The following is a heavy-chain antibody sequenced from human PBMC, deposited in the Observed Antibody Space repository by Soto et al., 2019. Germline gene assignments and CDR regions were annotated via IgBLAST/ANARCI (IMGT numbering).Heavy chain of an antibody. CDR3: TTSGGSSTSCHD. CDR1: GFTFSNAW. D-gene: IGHD2-2*01. J-gene: IGHJ4*02. V-gene: IGHV3-15*01. Sequence: EVQLVESGGGLVKPGGSLRLSCAASGFTFSNAWMSWVRQAPGKGLEWVGRIKSKTDGGTTDYAAPVRGRFTISRDDSKNTLYLQMNSLKTQDTAVDYWTTSGGSSTSCHDWGQGTLVTVSS. CDR2: IKSKTDGGTT.